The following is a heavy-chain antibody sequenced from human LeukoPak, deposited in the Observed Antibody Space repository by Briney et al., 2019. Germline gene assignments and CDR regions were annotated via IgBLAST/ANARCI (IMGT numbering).Heavy chain of an antibody. Sequence: SETLSLTCAVSGGSISSSNWWSWVRQPPGKGLEWIGEIYHSGSTNYNPSLKSRVTISVDKSKNQLSLKLSSVTAADTAVYYCARVVRGVIPYYFDYWGQGTLVTVSS. CDR3: ARVVRGVIPYYFDY. CDR1: GGSISSSNW. V-gene: IGHV4-4*02. J-gene: IGHJ4*02. CDR2: IYHSGST. D-gene: IGHD3-10*01.